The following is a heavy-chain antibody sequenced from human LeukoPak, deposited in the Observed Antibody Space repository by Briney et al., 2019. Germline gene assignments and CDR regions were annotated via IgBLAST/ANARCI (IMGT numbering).Heavy chain of an antibody. CDR1: GGSFSGYY. J-gene: IGHJ5*02. D-gene: IGHD1-1*01. CDR2: IYYTGNT. V-gene: IGHV4-59*01. Sequence: SETLSLTCAVYGGSFSGYYWSWIRQPPGKGLEWIGYIYYTGNTNYNPSLRSRVTISVDTSKNQFSLKLSSVTAADTAVYYCARDRLQLQSWGQGTLVTVSS. CDR3: ARDRLQLQS.